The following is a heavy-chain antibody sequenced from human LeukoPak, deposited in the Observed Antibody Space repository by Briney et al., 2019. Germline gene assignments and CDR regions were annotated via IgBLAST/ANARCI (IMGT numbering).Heavy chain of an antibody. Sequence: SGGSLRLSCAASGFTFSSYAMSWVRQAPGKGLEWVGFIRSKAYGGTTEYAASVKGRFTISRDDSKSIAYLQMNSLKTEDTAVYYCTRGPPYYDFWSGYFYWGQGTLVTVSS. D-gene: IGHD3-3*01. CDR2: IRSKAYGGTT. V-gene: IGHV3-49*04. J-gene: IGHJ4*02. CDR1: GFTFSSYA. CDR3: TRGPPYYDFWSGYFY.